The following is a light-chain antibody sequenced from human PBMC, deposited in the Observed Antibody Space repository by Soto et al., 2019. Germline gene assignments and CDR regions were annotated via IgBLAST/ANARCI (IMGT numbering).Light chain of an antibody. CDR1: QGISHY. V-gene: IGKV1-27*01. Sequence: DIQMTQSPSSLSASVGDRVTITCRASQGISHYLAWFRQKPGKVPKLLIFAASTLHSGVPSRFSGSGSGTDFTLTISSLQPEDVATYYCQKYNSAPLTFGPGTKVDIK. CDR2: AAS. CDR3: QKYNSAPLT. J-gene: IGKJ3*01.